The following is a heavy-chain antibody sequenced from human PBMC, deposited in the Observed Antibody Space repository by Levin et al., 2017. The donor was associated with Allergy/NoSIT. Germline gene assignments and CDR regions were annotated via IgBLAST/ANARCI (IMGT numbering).Heavy chain of an antibody. V-gene: IGHV3-9*01. CDR1: GFTFDDYA. D-gene: IGHD3-9*01. CDR2: ISWNSGNI. J-gene: IGHJ4*02. Sequence: GGSLRLSCAASGFTFDDYAMYWVRQAPGKGLEYVSGISWNSGNIGYADSVKGRFTISRDNAKNFLYLQMNSLRAEDTALYYCAKDFTKKYDMLTGPYDYWGQGTLVTVSS. CDR3: AKDFTKKYDMLTGPYDY.